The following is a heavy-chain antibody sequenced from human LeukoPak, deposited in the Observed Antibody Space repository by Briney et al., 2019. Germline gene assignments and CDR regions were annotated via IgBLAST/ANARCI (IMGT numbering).Heavy chain of an antibody. J-gene: IGHJ6*03. D-gene: IGHD3-22*01. V-gene: IGHV4-38-2*01. Sequence: SETLSLTCAVSGYSISSGYYWGWIRQPPGKGLEWIGSIYHSGSTYYNPSLKSRVTISVDTSKNQFSLKLSSVTAADTAVYYCARLISGSSGYYHYYYYYYYMYVWVKGTTVTVSS. CDR3: ARLISGSSGYYHYYYYYYYMYV. CDR1: GYSISSGYY. CDR2: IYHSGST.